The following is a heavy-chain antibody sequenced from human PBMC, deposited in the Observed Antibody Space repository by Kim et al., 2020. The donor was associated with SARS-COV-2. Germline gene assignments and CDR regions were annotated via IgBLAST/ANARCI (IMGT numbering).Heavy chain of an antibody. V-gene: IGHV4-39*01. J-gene: IGHJ5*02. Sequence: YYHPSHKSRVTIAVATSKNQFSLKLSAVTATDTAVYYCARQAGLVPGFDPWGQGTLVTVSS. D-gene: IGHD6-19*01. CDR3: ARQAGLVPGFDP.